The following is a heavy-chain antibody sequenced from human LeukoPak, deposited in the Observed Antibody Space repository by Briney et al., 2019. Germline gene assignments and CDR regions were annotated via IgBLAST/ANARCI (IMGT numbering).Heavy chain of an antibody. CDR3: ARGPLYTESFARTWFDA. Sequence: SETLSLTCTVSGGSITSASYYWGWVRQPPGKGLEWIGSIYHSGNTYNNPSLKGRVTISIDTSTSRFSLELRSVTAADTAVYFCARGPLYTESFARTWFDAWGRGTVVTVSS. CDR2: IYHSGNT. D-gene: IGHD1-26*01. V-gene: IGHV4-39*01. J-gene: IGHJ5*02. CDR1: GGSITSASYY.